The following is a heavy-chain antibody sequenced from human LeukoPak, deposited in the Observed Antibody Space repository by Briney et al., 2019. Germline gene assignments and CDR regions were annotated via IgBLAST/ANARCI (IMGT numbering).Heavy chain of an antibody. V-gene: IGHV3-66*01. CDR3: ARDYGYGSGSYDY. CDR2: IYSGGST. D-gene: IGHD3-10*01. J-gene: IGHJ4*02. Sequence: GGSLRLSCAASRFTVSSNYMSWVRQAPGKGLEWVSVIYSGGSTYYADSVKGRFTISRDNSKNTLYLQMNSLRAEDTAVYYCARDYGYGSGSYDYWGQGTLVTVSS. CDR1: RFTVSSNY.